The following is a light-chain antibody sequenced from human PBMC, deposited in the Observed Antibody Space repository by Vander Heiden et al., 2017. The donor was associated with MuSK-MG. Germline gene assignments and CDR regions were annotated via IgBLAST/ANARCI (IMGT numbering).Light chain of an antibody. CDR1: SSDVGGYNY. V-gene: IGLV2-11*01. J-gene: IGLJ3*02. CDR3: GSYEGSHTLVEG. Sequence: QPALTQPGSLSGSPGQSVTISSTGTSSDVGGYNYVSWYHQHPATAPKLRSYDVSKRPSGITDRFSGSKTGNTHSLTISGLQPEDEDEYDCGSYEGSHTLVEGFGGGTKMTVL. CDR2: DVS.